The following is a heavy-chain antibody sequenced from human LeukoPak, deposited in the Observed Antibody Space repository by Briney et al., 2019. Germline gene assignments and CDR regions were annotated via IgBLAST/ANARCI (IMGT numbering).Heavy chain of an antibody. CDR2: INSDGSST. J-gene: IGHJ5*02. CDR3: AREVVGYGILTGYLNWFDP. CDR1: GFTFSSYA. Sequence: GGSLRLSCAASGFTFSSYAMSWVRQAPGKGLVGVSRINSDGSSTSYADSVKGRFTISRDNAKNTLYLQMNSLRAEDTAVYYCAREVVGYGILTGYLNWFDPWGQGTLVTVSS. V-gene: IGHV3-74*01. D-gene: IGHD3-9*01.